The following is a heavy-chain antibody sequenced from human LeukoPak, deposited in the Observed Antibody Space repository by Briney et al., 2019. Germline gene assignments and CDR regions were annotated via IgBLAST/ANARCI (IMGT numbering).Heavy chain of an antibody. Sequence: ASVKVSCKASGYTFTGYYMHWVRQAPGQGPEWMGWINPNSGGTNYAQKFQGRVTMTRDTSISTAYMELSRLRSDDTAVYYCARDNEELVYAPYYFDYWGQGTLVTVSS. CDR1: GYTFTGYY. J-gene: IGHJ4*02. CDR3: ARDNEELVYAPYYFDY. CDR2: INPNSGGT. D-gene: IGHD2-8*01. V-gene: IGHV1-2*02.